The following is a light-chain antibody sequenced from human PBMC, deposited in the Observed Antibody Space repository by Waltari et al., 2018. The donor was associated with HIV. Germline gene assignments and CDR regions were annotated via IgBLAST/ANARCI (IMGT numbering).Light chain of an antibody. CDR3: SSYAGSNNLRV. J-gene: IGLJ3*02. CDR2: EVS. CDR1: SSDVGGYNY. V-gene: IGLV2-8*01. Sequence: QSALTQPPSASGSPGQSVTLSCTGTSSDVGGYNYVSWYQQHPGKAPKLMVYEVSKRPSGVPARFSGSKSGNTATLPVSGLQAEDEADYYCSSYAGSNNLRVFGGGTKLTVL.